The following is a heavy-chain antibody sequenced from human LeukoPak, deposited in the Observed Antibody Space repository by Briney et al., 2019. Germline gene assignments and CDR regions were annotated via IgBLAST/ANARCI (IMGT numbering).Heavy chain of an antibody. D-gene: IGHD3-3*02. J-gene: IGHJ5*02. CDR1: GFAFDDYA. CDR2: INWVGDTS. Sequence: GGSLRLSCAASGFAFDDYAMHWVRQAPGKGLQWISSINWVGDTSSYADSVKGRFTVSRDNSKNTLYLQMNSLRAEDTAVYYCAKDLFLPPRHFPPQFDPWGQGTLVTVSS. V-gene: IGHV3-43D*03. CDR3: AKDLFLPPRHFPPQFDP.